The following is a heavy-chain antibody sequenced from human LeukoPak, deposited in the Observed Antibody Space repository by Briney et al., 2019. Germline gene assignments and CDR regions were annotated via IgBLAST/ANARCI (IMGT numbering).Heavy chain of an antibody. CDR1: GFTFSRYA. V-gene: IGHV3-30*04. D-gene: IGHD6-13*01. CDR3: ARDVGSSSWAPSDYYYGMDV. Sequence: GGSLRLSCAASGFTFSRYAMHWVRQAPGMGLEWVAVTSYDGSNKDYADSVKGRFTISRDNSKNTLYLQMNSLRAENTAVYYCARDVGSSSWAPSDYYYGMDVWGQGTTVTVSS. CDR2: TSYDGSNK. J-gene: IGHJ6*02.